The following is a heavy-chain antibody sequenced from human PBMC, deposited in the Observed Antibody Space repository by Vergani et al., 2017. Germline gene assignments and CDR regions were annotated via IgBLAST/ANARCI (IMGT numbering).Heavy chain of an antibody. V-gene: IGHV4-38-2*02. CDR3: VRDPWESGGPYSGC. D-gene: IGHD2-15*01. CDR1: GYSISSGYY. Sequence: QVQLQESGPGLLKPSETLSLTCTVSGYSISSGYYWGWIRQPPGKGLEWIGSISHSGYTFYSPSLKSRVRMSVDTSKNQFSLRVNSVTAADTAVYYCVRDPWESGGPYSGCWRRGTLVSVS. CDR2: ISHSGYT. J-gene: IGHJ2*01.